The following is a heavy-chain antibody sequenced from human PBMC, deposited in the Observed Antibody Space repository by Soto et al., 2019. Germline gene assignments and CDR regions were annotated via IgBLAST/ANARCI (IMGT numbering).Heavy chain of an antibody. V-gene: IGHV6-1*01. CDR1: GDSVYSNSAA. CDR3: ARLRGIAVAGNYYYYYGMDV. CDR2: TYYRSKWYN. D-gene: IGHD6-19*01. J-gene: IGHJ6*02. Sequence: PSQTLSLTCAISGDSVYSNSAAWNWIRQSPSRGLEWLGRTYYRSKWYNDYAVSVKSRITINPDTSKNQFSLQLNSVTPEDTAVYYCARLRGIAVAGNYYYYYGMDVWGQGTTGTVS.